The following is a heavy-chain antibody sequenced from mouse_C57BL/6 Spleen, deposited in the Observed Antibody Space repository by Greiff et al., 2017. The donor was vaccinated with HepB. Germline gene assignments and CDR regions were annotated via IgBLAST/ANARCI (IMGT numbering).Heavy chain of an antibody. CDR3: ARAYYGNYVNYAMDY. D-gene: IGHD2-10*01. V-gene: IGHV1-54*01. CDR1: GYAFTNYL. J-gene: IGHJ4*01. CDR2: INPGSGGT. Sequence: QVQLQQSGAELVRPGTSVKVSCKASGYAFTNYLIEWVKQRPGQGLEWIGVINPGSGGTNYNEKFKGKAALTADKSSSTAYMQLSSLTSEDSAVYFCARAYYGNYVNYAMDYWGQGTSVTVSS.